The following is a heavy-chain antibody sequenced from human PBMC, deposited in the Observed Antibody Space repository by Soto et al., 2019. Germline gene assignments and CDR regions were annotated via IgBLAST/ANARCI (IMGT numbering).Heavy chain of an antibody. CDR1: GYTFTSYY. J-gene: IGHJ6*02. D-gene: IGHD6-13*01. CDR3: ASSPAYGSSWYGIPPDLSHGMDV. Sequence: ASVKVSCKASGYTFTSYYIHWVRQAPGQGLEWMGIINPRGGITTYAQKFQGRLTMTGDTSTSTVYMELSSLTSEDTAMYHCASSPAYGSSWYGIPPDLSHGMDVWGQGTTVTV. CDR2: INPRGGIT. V-gene: IGHV1-46*01.